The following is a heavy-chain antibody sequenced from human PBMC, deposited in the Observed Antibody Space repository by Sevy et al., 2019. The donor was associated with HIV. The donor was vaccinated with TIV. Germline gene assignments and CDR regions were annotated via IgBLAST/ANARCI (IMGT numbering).Heavy chain of an antibody. Sequence: GGSLRLSCAASGFTFSSYGMSWVRQAPGKGLEWVSNIKQNGSEKYYVDSVKGRFTISRDNAKNSLYLQMNSLRAEDTAVYYCARVPSTSYGMDVWGQGTTVTVSS. D-gene: IGHD2-2*01. CDR1: GFTFSSYG. CDR3: ARVPSTSYGMDV. V-gene: IGHV3-7*01. CDR2: IKQNGSEK. J-gene: IGHJ6*02.